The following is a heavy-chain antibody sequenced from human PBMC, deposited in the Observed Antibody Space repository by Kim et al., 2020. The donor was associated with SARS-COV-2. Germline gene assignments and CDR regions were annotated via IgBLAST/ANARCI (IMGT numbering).Heavy chain of an antibody. V-gene: IGHV4-4*02. CDR2: IHHGGSS. D-gene: IGHD3-10*01. Sequence: SETLSLTCAVSGGSISGNWWTWVRQPPGKGLEWIGEIHHGGSSDYNPSLKSRVTISIDNSNSQFFLNLNSVTAADTAGFYCSRDGDGSGRQLDVCAQGT. CDR1: GGSISGNW. CDR3: SRDGDGSGRQLDV. J-gene: IGHJ6*02.